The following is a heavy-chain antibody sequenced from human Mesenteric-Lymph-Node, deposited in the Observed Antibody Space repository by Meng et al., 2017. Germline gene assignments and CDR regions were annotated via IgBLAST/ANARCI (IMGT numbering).Heavy chain of an antibody. Sequence: EVQLLESGGGLVQPGGSLRLSCAASGFTFSSYAMGWVRQAPGKGLEWVSAISGRGGSTYYADSVKGRFTISRDNSKNTLYLQMNSLTAEDTAVYYCAKDLPTMVRSFNYWGQGTLVTVSS. J-gene: IGHJ4*02. CDR3: AKDLPTMVRSFNY. D-gene: IGHD3-10*01. V-gene: IGHV3-23*01. CDR1: GFTFSSYA. CDR2: ISGRGGST.